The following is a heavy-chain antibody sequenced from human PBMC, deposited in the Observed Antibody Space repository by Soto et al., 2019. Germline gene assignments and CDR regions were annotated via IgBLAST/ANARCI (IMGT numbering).Heavy chain of an antibody. Sequence: QVQLVQSGAEEKKPGASVKVSCTASGYTFSSYAIHWVRQAPGQGLEWMGWINPGNANTKNSQTFQGRVTITSDTSASTAYMELSSLTSEDTAVYVCGRVDGTCWGQGTLVTVSS. D-gene: IGHD1-26*01. CDR3: GRVDGTC. J-gene: IGHJ4*02. V-gene: IGHV1-3*05. CDR2: INPGNANT. CDR1: GYTFSSYA.